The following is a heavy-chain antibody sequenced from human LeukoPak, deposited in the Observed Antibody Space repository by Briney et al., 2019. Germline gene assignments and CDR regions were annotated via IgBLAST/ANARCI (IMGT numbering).Heavy chain of an antibody. CDR3: ARRDGYFFFSDYYYYGMDV. V-gene: IGHV3-30-3*01. CDR1: GFTFSSYA. J-gene: IGHJ6*02. Sequence: GGSLRLSCAASGFTFSSYAMHWVRQAPGKGLEWVAVISYDGSNKYYADSVKGRFTISRDNSKNTLYLQMNSLRAEDTAVYYCARRDGYFFFSDYYYYGMDVWGQGTTVTVSS. D-gene: IGHD5-24*01. CDR2: ISYDGSNK.